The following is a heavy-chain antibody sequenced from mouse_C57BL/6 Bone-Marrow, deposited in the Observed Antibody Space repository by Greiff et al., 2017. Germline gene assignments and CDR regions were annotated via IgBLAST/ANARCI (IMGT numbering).Heavy chain of an antibody. V-gene: IGHV1-9*01. D-gene: IGHD2-3*01. Sequence: VKLMESGAELMKPGASVKLSCKATGYTFTGYWIEWVKQRPGHGLEWIGEILPGSGSTNYNEKVKGKATFTADTSSNTAYMQLSSLTTEDSAIYYCAIDCYYVYYAMDYWGQGTSVTVSS. CDR3: AIDCYYVYYAMDY. CDR1: GYTFTGYW. J-gene: IGHJ4*01. CDR2: ILPGSGST.